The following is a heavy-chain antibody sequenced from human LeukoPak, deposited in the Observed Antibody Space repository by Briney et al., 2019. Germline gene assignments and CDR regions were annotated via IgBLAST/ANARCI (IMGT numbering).Heavy chain of an antibody. CDR2: IYWDDDK. CDR3: VHNGRYCSGGTCYSLTFDY. Sequence: SGPALVKPTQTLTLTCTFSGFSLSTSGVGVGWIRQPPGKALEWLAVIYWDDDKRFSPSLKNRLTITKDTSKNQVVLRMTNMDPVDTGTYFCVHNGRYCSGGTCYSLTFDYWGQGTLVTVSS. V-gene: IGHV2-5*02. J-gene: IGHJ4*02. CDR1: GFSLSTSGVG. D-gene: IGHD2-15*01.